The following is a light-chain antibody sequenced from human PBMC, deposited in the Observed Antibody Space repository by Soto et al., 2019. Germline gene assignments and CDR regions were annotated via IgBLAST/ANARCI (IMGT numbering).Light chain of an antibody. CDR3: SSYTGSSTFVV. Sequence: QAVVTQPASVSGSPGQSITISCTGTSSDVGGYNYVSWYQQHPGKAPKLMIYDVSNRPSGVSNRFSGSKSGNTASLTISGLQAEDEADYSCSSYTGSSTFVVFGGGTQLTVL. V-gene: IGLV2-14*01. CDR2: DVS. J-gene: IGLJ2*01. CDR1: SSDVGGYNY.